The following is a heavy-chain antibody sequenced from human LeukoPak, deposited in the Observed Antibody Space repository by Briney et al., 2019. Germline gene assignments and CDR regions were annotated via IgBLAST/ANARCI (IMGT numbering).Heavy chain of an antibody. CDR2: ISSSSSTI. CDR3: ARVYRLGYSSSRYNAFDI. D-gene: IGHD6-13*01. CDR1: GFTFSSYS. Sequence: GGSLRLSCAASGFTFSSYSMNLVRQAPGKGLEWVSYISSSSSTIYYADSVKGRFTISRDNDQNSMYLQMNSLRAEDTAVYYCARVYRLGYSSSRYNAFDIWGQGTMVTVSS. V-gene: IGHV3-48*01. J-gene: IGHJ3*02.